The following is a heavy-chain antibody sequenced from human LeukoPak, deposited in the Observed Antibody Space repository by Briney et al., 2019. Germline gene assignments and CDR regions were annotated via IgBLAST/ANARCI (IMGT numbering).Heavy chain of an antibody. D-gene: IGHD3-22*01. CDR3: AHLHNYCDSSGYYYRGTLYCFDY. CDR1: GFSLSTSGVG. CDR2: IYWNDDK. V-gene: IGHV2-5*01. J-gene: IGHJ4*02. Sequence: SGPTLVNPTQTLTLTCTFSGFSLSTSGVGVGWIRQPPGKALEWLALIYWNDDKRYSPSLKSRLTITKDTSKNQVVLTMTNMDPVDTATYYCAHLHNYCDSSGYYYRGTLYCFDYWGQGTLVTVSS.